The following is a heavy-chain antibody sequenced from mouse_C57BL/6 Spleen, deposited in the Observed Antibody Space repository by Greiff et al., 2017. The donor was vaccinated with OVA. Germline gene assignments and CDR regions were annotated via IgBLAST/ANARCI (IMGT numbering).Heavy chain of an antibody. CDR1: GYTFTEYT. CDR2: FYPGSGSI. J-gene: IGHJ4*01. CDR3: ARHEDGLYYYGSSPYYYAMDY. V-gene: IGHV1-62-2*01. Sequence: QVQLQQSGAELVKPGASVKLSCKASGYTFTEYTIHWVKQRSGQGLEWIGWFYPGSGSIKYNEKFKDKATLTAAKSSSTVYMELSRLTSEDSAVYFCARHEDGLYYYGSSPYYYAMDYWGQGTSVTVSS. D-gene: IGHD1-1*01.